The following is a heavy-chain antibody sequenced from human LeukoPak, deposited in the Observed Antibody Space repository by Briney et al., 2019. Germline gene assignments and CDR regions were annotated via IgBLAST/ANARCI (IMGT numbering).Heavy chain of an antibody. CDR1: GFTFSSYA. CDR3: AKGGYYDSSGYPLRYFQH. Sequence: GGSLRLSCAASGFTFSSYAMSWVRQAPGKGLEWVSAISGSGGSTYYADSVKGRFTISRDNSKNRLYLQMNSLRAEDTAVYYCAKGGYYDSSGYPLRYFQHWGQGTLVTVSS. D-gene: IGHD3-22*01. J-gene: IGHJ1*01. CDR2: ISGSGGST. V-gene: IGHV3-23*01.